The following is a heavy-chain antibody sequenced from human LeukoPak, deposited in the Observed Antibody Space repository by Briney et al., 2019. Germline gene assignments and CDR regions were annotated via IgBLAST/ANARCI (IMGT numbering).Heavy chain of an antibody. CDR2: ISSSGTPI. V-gene: IGHV3-48*03. Sequence: GGSLRLSCAASGITFSSYEMNWVRQAPGKGLEWVSYISSSGTPIHYADSVKGRFTISRDNAKNSLFLQMNSLRAEDTAVYYCAREKTACGGDCYDSWGQGTLVTVSS. J-gene: IGHJ4*02. D-gene: IGHD2-21*01. CDR1: GITFSSYE. CDR3: AREKTACGGDCYDS.